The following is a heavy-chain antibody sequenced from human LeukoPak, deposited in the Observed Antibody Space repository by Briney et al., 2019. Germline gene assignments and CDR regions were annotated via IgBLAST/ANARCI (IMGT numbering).Heavy chain of an antibody. CDR3: ARDAGTYFDF. CDR2: SSGGGTAT. J-gene: IGHJ4*02. V-gene: IGHV3-11*01. Sequence: GGSLRLSCAASGFTFSDYYMSWIRQAPGKGLEWVSHSSGGGTATFYAGSVKGRFTISRDNAKNSLFLQMNSLRADDTAMYFCARDAGTYFDFWGQGTLVAVSS. D-gene: IGHD1-1*01. CDR1: GFTFSDYY.